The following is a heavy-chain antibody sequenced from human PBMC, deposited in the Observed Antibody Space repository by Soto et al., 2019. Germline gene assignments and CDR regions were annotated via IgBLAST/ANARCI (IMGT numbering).Heavy chain of an antibody. Sequence: TLSLTSSVSGGSVSGSYWSWIRQSPGKGLEWLGYVYYTGSTNYSPSLRSRVSISVDTSKNEFSLRLSSVTAADTAVYFCARSVAVPGAHIDYWGQGTQVTVSS. D-gene: IGHD3-3*01. J-gene: IGHJ4*02. V-gene: IGHV4-59*02. CDR1: GGSVSGSY. CDR2: VYYTGST. CDR3: ARSVAVPGAHIDY.